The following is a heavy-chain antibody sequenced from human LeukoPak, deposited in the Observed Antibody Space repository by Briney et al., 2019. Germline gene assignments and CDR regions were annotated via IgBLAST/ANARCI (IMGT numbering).Heavy chain of an antibody. V-gene: IGHV3-30*02. CDR1: GFTFSSYG. J-gene: IGHJ5*02. CDR3: ARDRYCSSTSCPVNWFDP. Sequence: GGSLRLSCAASGFTFSSYGMHWVRQAPGKGLEWVAFIRYDGSNKYYADSVKGRFTISRDNSKNTLYLQMNSLRAEDTAVYYCARDRYCSSTSCPVNWFDPWGQGTLVTVSS. D-gene: IGHD2-2*01. CDR2: IRYDGSNK.